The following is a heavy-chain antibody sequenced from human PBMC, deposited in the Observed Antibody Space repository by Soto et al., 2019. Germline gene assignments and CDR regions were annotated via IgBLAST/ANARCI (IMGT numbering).Heavy chain of an antibody. D-gene: IGHD3-16*01. J-gene: IGHJ2*01. CDR1: GGSIRSNAYY. Sequence: SETLSLTCTVSGGSIRSNAYYWTWIRQHPGRGLEWLGYIFYTGSTDYNPSLHSRLTISLDTSENQFSLRLDSVTAADTAVYYCARTFIVTSGGVMKPIYCSCERWGRGTLVT. CDR2: IFYTGST. CDR3: ARTFIVTSGGVMKPIYCSCER. V-gene: IGHV4-31*03.